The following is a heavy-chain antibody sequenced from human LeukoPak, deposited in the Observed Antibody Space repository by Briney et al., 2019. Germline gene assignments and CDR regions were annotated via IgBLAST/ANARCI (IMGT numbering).Heavy chain of an antibody. D-gene: IGHD6-13*01. CDR3: ARPGPDSSSWYYFDY. V-gene: IGHV3-33*01. J-gene: IGHJ4*02. Sequence: GGSLRLSCAASGFTFSSYGMHWVRQAPGKGLEWVGVIWYDGSNKYYADSVKGRFTISRDNSKNTLYLQMNSLRAEDTAVYYCARPGPDSSSWYYFDYWGQGTLVTVSS. CDR1: GFTFSSYG. CDR2: IWYDGSNK.